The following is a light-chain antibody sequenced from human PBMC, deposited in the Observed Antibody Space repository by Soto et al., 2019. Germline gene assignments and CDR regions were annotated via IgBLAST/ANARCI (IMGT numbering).Light chain of an antibody. CDR2: HAS. V-gene: IGKV1-27*01. J-gene: IGKJ3*01. Sequence: DIQMTQSPSSLSASLGDRVTITCRASQDIYNYLAWYQQRPGQVPKLLIYHASTLQSGVPSRFSGSGSGTDFTLTISGLQPEDVATYYCQKYYSAVFTFGPGTKVDIK. CDR1: QDIYNY. CDR3: QKYYSAVFT.